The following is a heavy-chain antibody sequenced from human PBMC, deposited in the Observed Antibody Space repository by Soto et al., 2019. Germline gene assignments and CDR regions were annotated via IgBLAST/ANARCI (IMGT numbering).Heavy chain of an antibody. Sequence: GGSLRLSCAASGFTFSSYAIHWVRQAPGKGLEWVAVISYDGSNKYYADSVKGRFTISRDNSKNTLYLQVSSLRPEDTAVYYCAKGHPIVATISPIDFWGQGTLVTVSS. CDR1: GFTFSSYA. CDR2: ISYDGSNK. D-gene: IGHD5-12*01. CDR3: AKGHPIVATISPIDF. J-gene: IGHJ4*02. V-gene: IGHV3-30*18.